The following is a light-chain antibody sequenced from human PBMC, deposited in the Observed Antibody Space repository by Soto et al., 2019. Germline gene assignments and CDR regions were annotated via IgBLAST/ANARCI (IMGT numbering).Light chain of an antibody. V-gene: IGLV1-51*01. CDR1: SSNIGNHY. Sequence: QSVLTQPPSVSAAPGQRVTISCSGSSSNIGNHYVSWYQQFPGTAPKLLIYDNDKRRSGIPERFSGSKSGASATLGITGLLTGDEADYYCQTWDSSVSALVFGGGTKVTVL. J-gene: IGLJ2*01. CDR2: DND. CDR3: QTWDSSVSALV.